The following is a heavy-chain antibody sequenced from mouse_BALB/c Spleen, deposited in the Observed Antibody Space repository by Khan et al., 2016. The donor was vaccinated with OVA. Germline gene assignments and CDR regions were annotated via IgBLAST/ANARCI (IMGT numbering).Heavy chain of an antibody. CDR3: ANGDGDYARFAS. CDR2: ISYDGSN. D-gene: IGHD2-13*01. Sequence: EVQLQESGPGLVKPSQSLSFSCFVTGYSITSGYYWYWIRQFPGNKLEWMGFISYDGSNNYNPSLKNRISITRDTSKNQFFLKLKSVTTEDTATNYCANGDGDYARFASWGQGTLVTVSA. J-gene: IGHJ3*01. CDR1: GYSITSGYY. V-gene: IGHV3-6*02.